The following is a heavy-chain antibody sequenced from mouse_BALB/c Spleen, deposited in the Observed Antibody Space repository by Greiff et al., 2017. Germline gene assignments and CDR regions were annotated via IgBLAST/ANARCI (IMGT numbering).Heavy chain of an antibody. Sequence: EVQGVESGGGLVQPGGSRKLSCAASGFTFSSFGMHWVRQAPEKGLEWVAYISSGSSTIYYADTVKGRFTISRDNPKNTLFLQMTSLRSEDTAMYYCARGYYGSTWYFDVWGAGTTVTVSS. J-gene: IGHJ1*01. V-gene: IGHV5-17*02. CDR2: ISSGSSTI. CDR3: ARGYYGSTWYFDV. CDR1: GFTFSSFG. D-gene: IGHD1-1*01.